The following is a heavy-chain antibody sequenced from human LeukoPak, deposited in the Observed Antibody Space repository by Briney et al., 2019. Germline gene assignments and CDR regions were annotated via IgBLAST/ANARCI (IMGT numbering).Heavy chain of an antibody. CDR1: GYTFTSYY. J-gene: IGHJ6*03. CDR2: IIPIFGTA. CDR3: ARQETKRIYQLPKGGTYYYYYMDV. V-gene: IGHV1-69*13. D-gene: IGHD2-2*01. Sequence: GASVKVSCKASGYTFTSYYMHWVRQAPGQGLEWMGGIIPIFGTANYAQKFQGRVTITADESTSTAYMELSSLRSEDTAVYYCARQETKRIYQLPKGGTYYYYYMDVWGKGTTVTVSS.